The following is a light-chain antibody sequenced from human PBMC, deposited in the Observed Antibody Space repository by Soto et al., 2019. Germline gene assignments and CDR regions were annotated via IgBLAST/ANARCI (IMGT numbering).Light chain of an antibody. CDR3: QQYASSVT. Sequence: EILLTQSPDSLSLSPGDRATLSCRASQSFSSTFFAWYQQKPGQAPRLLIYGASSRATAIPDRFSGSGSGTEFTRTISRLEPEDFAVYYCQQYASSVTFGQGTKVEIQ. CDR1: QSFSSTF. J-gene: IGKJ1*01. V-gene: IGKV3-20*01. CDR2: GAS.